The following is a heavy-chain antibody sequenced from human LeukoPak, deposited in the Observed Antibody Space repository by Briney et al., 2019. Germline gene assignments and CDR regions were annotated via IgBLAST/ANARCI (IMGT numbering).Heavy chain of an antibody. CDR1: AFTFSSYS. Sequence: PGGSLRLSCAASAFTFSSYSMNWVRQAPGKGLEWVSSISSSSSYIYYADSVKGRFTISRDNAKNSLYLQMNSLRAEDTAVYYCARDSSEQLARDENWFDPWGQGTLVTVSS. D-gene: IGHD6-6*01. CDR2: ISSSSSYI. CDR3: ARDSSEQLARDENWFDP. V-gene: IGHV3-21*01. J-gene: IGHJ5*02.